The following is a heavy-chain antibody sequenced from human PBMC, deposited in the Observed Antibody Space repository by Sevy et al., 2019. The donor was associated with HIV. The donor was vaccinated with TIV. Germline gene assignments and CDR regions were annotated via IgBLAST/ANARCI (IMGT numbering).Heavy chain of an antibody. CDR2: IRYDGSNK. J-gene: IGHJ6*02. CDR3: AKTGYCSSTSCYPSYYCYGMDV. V-gene: IGHV3-30*02. Sequence: GGSLRLSCAASGFTFSSYGMHWVRQAPGKGLEWVAFIRYDGSNKYYADSVKGRFTISRDDSKNTLYLQMNSLRAEDTAVYYCAKTGYCSSTSCYPSYYCYGMDVWGQGTMVTVSS. D-gene: IGHD2-2*01. CDR1: GFTFSSYG.